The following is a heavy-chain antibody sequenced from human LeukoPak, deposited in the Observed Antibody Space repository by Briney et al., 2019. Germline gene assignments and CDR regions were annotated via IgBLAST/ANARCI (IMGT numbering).Heavy chain of an antibody. CDR1: GCSISSGYY. CDR3: ARANSGYYGY. J-gene: IGHJ4*02. D-gene: IGHD3-22*01. V-gene: IGHV4-38-2*02. CDR2: IYHSGST. Sequence: NPSETLSLTCTVSGCSISSGYYWGWIRQPPGKGLEWIGSIYHSGSTYYNPSLKSRVTISVDTSKNQFSLKLSSVTAADTAVYYCARANSGYYGYWGQGTLVTVSS.